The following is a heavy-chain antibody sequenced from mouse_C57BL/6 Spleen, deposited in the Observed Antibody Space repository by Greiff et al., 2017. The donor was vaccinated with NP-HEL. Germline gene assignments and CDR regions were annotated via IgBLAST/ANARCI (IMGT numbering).Heavy chain of an antibody. V-gene: IGHV1-74*01. Sequence: VQLQQPGAELVKPGASVKVSCKASGYTFTSYWMHWVKQRPGQGLEWIGRIHPSDSDTNYNQKFKGKATLTVDKSSSTAYMQLSSLTSEDSAVYYCAREAYDGNYPSWFAYWGQGTLVTVSA. CDR2: IHPSDSDT. CDR1: GYTFTSYW. CDR3: AREAYDGNYPSWFAY. J-gene: IGHJ3*01. D-gene: IGHD2-1*01.